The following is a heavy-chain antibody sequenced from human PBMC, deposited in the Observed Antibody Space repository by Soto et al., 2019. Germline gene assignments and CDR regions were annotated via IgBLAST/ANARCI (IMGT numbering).Heavy chain of an antibody. J-gene: IGHJ4*02. CDR1: GFTFSSYA. CDR3: AREGAVY. Sequence: QVQLVESGGGVVQPGRSLRLSCAASGFTFSSYAMHWVRQAPGKGLEWVAVISYDGSNKYYADSVKGRFTISRDNSKNTLFLQMNSLRAEDTAVYYCAREGAVYWGQGTLVTVSS. CDR2: ISYDGSNK. V-gene: IGHV3-30-3*01.